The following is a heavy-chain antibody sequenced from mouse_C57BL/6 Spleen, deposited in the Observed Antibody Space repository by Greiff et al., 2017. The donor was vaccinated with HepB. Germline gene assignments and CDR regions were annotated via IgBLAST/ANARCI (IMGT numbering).Heavy chain of an antibody. J-gene: IGHJ2*01. CDR1: GYTFTSYW. CDR2: IDPSDSYT. CDR3: AGGAYYGSSY. Sequence: QVQLKQPGAELVKPGASVKLSCKASGYTFTSYWMQWVKQRPGQGLEWIGEIDPSDSYTNYNQKFKGKATLTVDTSSSTAYMQLSSLTSEDSAVYYCAGGAYYGSSYWGQGTTLTVSS. D-gene: IGHD1-1*01. V-gene: IGHV1-50*01.